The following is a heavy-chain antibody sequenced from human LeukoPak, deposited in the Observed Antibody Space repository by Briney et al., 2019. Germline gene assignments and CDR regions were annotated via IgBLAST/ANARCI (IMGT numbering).Heavy chain of an antibody. CDR3: AKVVAAAGGGDWFDP. J-gene: IGHJ5*02. CDR2: ISGSGGST. D-gene: IGHD6-13*01. V-gene: IGHV3-23*01. Sequence: GGSLRLSCAASGFTFSSYDMNCVRQAPGKGLEWVSAISGSGGSTYYADSVTGRFTISRDNSKNTLYLQMNSLRAEDTAVYYCAKVVAAAGGGDWFDPWGQGTLVTVSS. CDR1: GFTFSSYD.